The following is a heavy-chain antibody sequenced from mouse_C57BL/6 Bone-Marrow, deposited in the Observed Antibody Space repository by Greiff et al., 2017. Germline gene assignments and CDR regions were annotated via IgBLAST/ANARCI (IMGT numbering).Heavy chain of an antibody. D-gene: IGHD4-1*01. CDR2: IYPGDGDT. Sequence: QVQLQQSGAELVQPGASVKISCKVSGYAFSTYWMNWVKQRPGKGLEWIGQIYPGDGDTNYNGKFKAKATLTADKSSRTAYMQLSRLTSVDSAVYFCARDWDYFDYWGQGTTLTVTS. CDR1: GYAFSTYW. J-gene: IGHJ2*01. CDR3: ARDWDYFDY. V-gene: IGHV1-80*01.